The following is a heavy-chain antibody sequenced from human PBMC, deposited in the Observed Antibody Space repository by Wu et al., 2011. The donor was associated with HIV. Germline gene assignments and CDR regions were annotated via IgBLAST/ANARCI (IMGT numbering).Heavy chain of an antibody. D-gene: IGHD4-17*01. CDR1: GGTFSSYA. CDR3: ARVPGGDYDPSYYYYGMDV. Sequence: QVQLVQSGAEVKKPGSSVKVSCKASGGTFSSYAISWVRQALDKGLSGWDRSSLFLSTVNYAQKFQGRVTITADKSTSTAYMELSSLRSEDTAVYYCARVPGGDYDPSYYYYGMDVWGQGTTVTVSS. J-gene: IGHJ6*02. V-gene: IGHV1-69*06. CDR2: SSLFLSTV.